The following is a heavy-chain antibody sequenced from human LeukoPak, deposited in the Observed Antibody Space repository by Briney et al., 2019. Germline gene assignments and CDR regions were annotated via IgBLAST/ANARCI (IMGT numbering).Heavy chain of an antibody. CDR3: ARVGIRKLDY. J-gene: IGHJ4*02. CDR2: INHSGST. D-gene: IGHD1-26*01. V-gene: IGHV4-34*01. CDR1: GGSFSGYY. Sequence: SETLSLTCAVYGGSFSGYYWSWIRQPPGKGLEWNGEINHSGSTNYNPSLKSRVTISVDTSKNQFSLKLSSVTAADTAVYYCARVGIRKLDYWGQGTLVTVSS.